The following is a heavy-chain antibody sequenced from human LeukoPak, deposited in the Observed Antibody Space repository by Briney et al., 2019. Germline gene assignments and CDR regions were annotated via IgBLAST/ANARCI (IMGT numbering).Heavy chain of an antibody. CDR1: GGSISSYY. CDR2: IYYSGST. D-gene: IGHD3-10*01. CDR3: ARDRNYGSGSSIFDY. Sequence: SETLSLTCTVSGGSISSYYWSWIRQPPGKGLEWLGYIYYSGSTNYNPSLKSRVTISVDTSKNQFSLKLSSVTAADTAVYYCARDRNYGSGSSIFDYWGQGTLVTVSS. V-gene: IGHV4-59*01. J-gene: IGHJ4*02.